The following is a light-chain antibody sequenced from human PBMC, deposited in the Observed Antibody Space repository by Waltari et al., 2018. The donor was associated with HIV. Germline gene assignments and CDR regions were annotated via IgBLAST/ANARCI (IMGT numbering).Light chain of an antibody. J-gene: IGLJ2*01. Sequence: QSALTQPASVSGSPGQSITISCTGTSSDVGSYNLVSWYQQYPGKAPKLMIYEVSNGPSGVSNRFSGSKSGNTASLTISGLQAENEADYYCCSYASSSTLVFGGGTKLTVL. V-gene: IGLV2-23*02. CDR1: SSDVGSYNL. CDR2: EVS. CDR3: CSYASSSTLV.